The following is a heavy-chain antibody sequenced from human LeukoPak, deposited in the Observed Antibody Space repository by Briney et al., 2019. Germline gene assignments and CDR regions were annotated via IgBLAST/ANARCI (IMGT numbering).Heavy chain of an antibody. CDR3: ARVNARRIVRGVTYNWFDP. CDR2: ISSNGGST. Sequence: GGSLRLSCAASGFTFSSYAMHWVRQAPGKGLEYVSAISSNGGSTYYANSVKGRFTISRVNSKNTLYLQMGSLRAEDMAVYYCARVNARRIVRGVTYNWFDPWGQGTLVTVSS. J-gene: IGHJ5*02. CDR1: GFTFSSYA. D-gene: IGHD3-10*02. V-gene: IGHV3-64*01.